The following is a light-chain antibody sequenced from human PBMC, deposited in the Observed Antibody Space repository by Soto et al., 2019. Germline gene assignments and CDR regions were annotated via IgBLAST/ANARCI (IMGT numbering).Light chain of an antibody. CDR2: KAS. J-gene: IGKJ4*01. Sequence: DIQMTQSPSTLSASVGDRVTITCRASQSIRTWLAWYQQKPGKAPNLLIYKASRLESGVPSRFSGSGSGTEFTLTISSLQPDDFAPYYCQQYDSYPLTFGGGTKVEIK. V-gene: IGKV1-5*03. CDR1: QSIRTW. CDR3: QQYDSYPLT.